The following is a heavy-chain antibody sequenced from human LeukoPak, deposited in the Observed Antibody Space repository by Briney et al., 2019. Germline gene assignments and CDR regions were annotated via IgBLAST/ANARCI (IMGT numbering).Heavy chain of an antibody. Sequence: SATLSLTCAVSGSSISSGHYWGWIRQPPGKGLEWIGSIGHSGTTYYNPSLKSRVSISVDMSKNQFSLNLSSVTAADTAVYYCARDIVPGHFDYWGQGTLVTVSS. V-gene: IGHV4-38-2*02. J-gene: IGHJ4*02. CDR2: IGHSGTT. CDR3: ARDIVPGHFDY. D-gene: IGHD3-16*02. CDR1: GSSISSGHY.